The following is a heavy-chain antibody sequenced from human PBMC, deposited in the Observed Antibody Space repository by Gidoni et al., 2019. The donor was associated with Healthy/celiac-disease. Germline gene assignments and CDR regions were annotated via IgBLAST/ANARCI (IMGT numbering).Heavy chain of an antibody. V-gene: IGHV3-23*01. CDR1: GFPFSSYA. J-gene: IGHJ4*02. Sequence: EVQLLESGGGLVQPGGSLRLSCAASGFPFSSYARSWVRQAPGKGLEWVSAISGSGGSTYYADSVKGRFTIARDNSKNTLYLQMNSLRAEDTAVYYCAKDHSSDYYDSSGDYWGQGTLVTVSS. CDR2: ISGSGGST. CDR3: AKDHSSDYYDSSGDY. D-gene: IGHD3-22*01.